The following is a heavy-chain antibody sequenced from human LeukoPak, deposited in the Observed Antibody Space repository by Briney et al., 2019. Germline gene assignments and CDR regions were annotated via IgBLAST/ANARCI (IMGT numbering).Heavy chain of an antibody. CDR2: ISSLGSTI. D-gene: IGHD6-13*01. J-gene: IGHJ4*02. CDR1: GFTFSTYS. CDR3: AKDIGPIAAAGTSDY. V-gene: IGHV3-48*01. Sequence: GGSLRLSCAASGFTFSTYSMNWVRQAPGQGLEWVSYISSLGSTIYYADSVKGRFTISRDNSKNTLYLQMNSLRAEDTAVYYCAKDIGPIAAAGTSDYWGQGTLVTVSS.